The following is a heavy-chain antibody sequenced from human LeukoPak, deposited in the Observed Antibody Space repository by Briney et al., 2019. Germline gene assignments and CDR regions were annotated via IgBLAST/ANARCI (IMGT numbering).Heavy chain of an antibody. Sequence: PSETLSLTCTVSGSSMNDYYWSWIRQPAGKGLEWIGRIYSSETTNYSPSLESRFTISLASSKNHVSLKLTSVTAADTAVYYCARHPHDFIKQWLVPAGFDYWGQGTLVTVSS. D-gene: IGHD6-19*01. J-gene: IGHJ4*02. CDR1: GSSMNDYY. V-gene: IGHV4-4*07. CDR3: ARHPHDFIKQWLVPAGFDY. CDR2: IYSSETT.